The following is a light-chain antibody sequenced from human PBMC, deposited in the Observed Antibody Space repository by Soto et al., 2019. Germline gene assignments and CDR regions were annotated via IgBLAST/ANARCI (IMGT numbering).Light chain of an antibody. J-gene: IGKJ1*01. CDR1: QSVSSSC. CDR2: DAS. V-gene: IGKV3-20*01. CDR3: QQYGSSTGT. Sequence: EIVLTQAPGTLSLCSGERDTLSCRASQSVSSSCLAWNQQKPGQAPRLLIYDASSKATGIPDRFSGSGSGKDFTLNICRLELEEFAVYYCQQYGSSTGTFGKGTKVDI.